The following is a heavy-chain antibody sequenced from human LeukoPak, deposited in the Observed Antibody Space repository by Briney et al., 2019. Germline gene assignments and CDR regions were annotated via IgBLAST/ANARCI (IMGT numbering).Heavy chain of an antibody. CDR2: ISWNSGRI. Sequence: GRSLTLSCAASGFTFDDYAMHWVRQAPGKGLEWVSGISWNSGRIGYADSVKGRFTISRDNAKNSLYLQMNSLRAEDMALYYCAKGSKVVPAGGWFDPWGQGTLVTVSS. J-gene: IGHJ5*02. CDR1: GFTFDDYA. D-gene: IGHD2-2*01. V-gene: IGHV3-9*03. CDR3: AKGSKVVPAGGWFDP.